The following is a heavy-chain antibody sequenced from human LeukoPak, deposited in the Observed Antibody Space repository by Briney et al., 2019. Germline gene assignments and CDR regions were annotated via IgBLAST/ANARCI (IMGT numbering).Heavy chain of an antibody. D-gene: IGHD3-22*01. V-gene: IGHV3-11*01. Sequence: GGSLRLSCAASGFTFSDYYMSWIRQAPGKGLEWVSYISSSGSTIYYADSVKGRFTISRDNAKDSLYLQMNSLRAEDTAVYYCARTYYDSSGYFDYWGQGTLVTVSS. CDR2: ISSSGSTI. CDR1: GFTFSDYY. CDR3: ARTYYDSSGYFDY. J-gene: IGHJ4*02.